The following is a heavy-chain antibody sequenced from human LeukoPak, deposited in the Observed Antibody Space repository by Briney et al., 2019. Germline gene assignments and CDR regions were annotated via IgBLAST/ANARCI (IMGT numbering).Heavy chain of an antibody. CDR1: GFTFSSYG. Sequence: GGSLRLSCAACGFTFSSYGMHWVRQAPGKGLEWVAVISYDGSNKYYADSVKGRFTISRDNSKNTLYLQMNSLRAEDTAVYYCAKLIGESYYDFWSGSNNWFDPWGQGTLVTVSS. V-gene: IGHV3-30*18. D-gene: IGHD3-3*01. CDR2: ISYDGSNK. CDR3: AKLIGESYYDFWSGSNNWFDP. J-gene: IGHJ5*02.